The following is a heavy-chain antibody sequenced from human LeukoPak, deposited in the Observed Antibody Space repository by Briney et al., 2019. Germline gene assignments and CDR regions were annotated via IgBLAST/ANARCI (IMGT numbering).Heavy chain of an antibody. CDR2: INPSGGST. J-gene: IGHJ4*02. CDR3: ARLKPYYYDSSGYFDY. Sequence: ASVKVSCKASGYTFTSYYMHWVRQAPGQGLEWMGIINPSGGSTSYAQKFQGRVTMTRDTSTSTVYMELSSLRSGDTAVYYCARLKPYYYDSSGYFDYWGQGTLVTVSS. D-gene: IGHD3-22*01. CDR1: GYTFTSYY. V-gene: IGHV1-46*01.